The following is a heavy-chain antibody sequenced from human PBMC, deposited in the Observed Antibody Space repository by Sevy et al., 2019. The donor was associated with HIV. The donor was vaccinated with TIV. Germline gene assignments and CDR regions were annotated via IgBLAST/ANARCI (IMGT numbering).Heavy chain of an antibody. V-gene: IGHV3-48*02. CDR2: ISSTSSTK. CDR3: TREVISYRYGLPIVDY. Sequence: GGSLRLSCVASGFTFSSYSMNWVRQAPGKGLEWVSYISSTSSTKNYADSVKGRFTISRDNAKNSLYLQMNGLRDEDTAVYYCTREVISYRYGLPIVDYWGQGTLVTVSS. J-gene: IGHJ4*02. D-gene: IGHD3-3*01. CDR1: GFTFSSYS.